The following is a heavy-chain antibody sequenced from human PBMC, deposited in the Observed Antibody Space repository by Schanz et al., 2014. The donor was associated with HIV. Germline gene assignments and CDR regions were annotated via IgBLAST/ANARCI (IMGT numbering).Heavy chain of an antibody. D-gene: IGHD2-2*01. CDR1: GFPFSSSV. CDR2: ISGSGGTT. CDR3: ARGLPGLDY. V-gene: IGHV3-23*01. Sequence: EVQILESGGGLVQPGGSLRLSCVVSGFPFSSSVMSWVRQAPGKGLEWVSSISGSGGTTDYADSVKGRFTISRANSKNTIYRQMSRLRVDDTAFYYCARGLPGLDYWGQGVLVTVSS. J-gene: IGHJ4*02.